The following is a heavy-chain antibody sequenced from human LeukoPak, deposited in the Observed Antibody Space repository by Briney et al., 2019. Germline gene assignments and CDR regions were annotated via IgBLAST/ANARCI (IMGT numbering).Heavy chain of an antibody. CDR2: IIPIFGTA. Sequence: SVKVSCKASGGTFSSYAINWVRQAPGQGLEWMGGIIPIFGTANYAQKFQGRVTITADESTSTAYMELSSLRSEDTAVYYCASWWLRPGRHYYYYYGMDVWGKGTTVTVSS. CDR3: ASWWLRPGRHYYYYYGMDV. J-gene: IGHJ6*04. V-gene: IGHV1-69*13. D-gene: IGHD5-12*01. CDR1: GGTFSSYA.